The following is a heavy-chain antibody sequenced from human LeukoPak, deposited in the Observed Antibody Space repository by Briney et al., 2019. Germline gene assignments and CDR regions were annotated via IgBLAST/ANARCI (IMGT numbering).Heavy chain of an antibody. D-gene: IGHD3-3*01. J-gene: IGHJ4*02. Sequence: SETLSLTCTVSGGSISSSSYYWGWIRQPPGKGLEWVGSTYYSGSTYYNPSLKSRVTISVDTSKNQFSLKLSSVTAADTAVYYCAILDGDDYWGQGTLVTVSS. CDR3: AILDGDDY. V-gene: IGHV4-39*01. CDR2: TYYSGST. CDR1: GGSISSSSYY.